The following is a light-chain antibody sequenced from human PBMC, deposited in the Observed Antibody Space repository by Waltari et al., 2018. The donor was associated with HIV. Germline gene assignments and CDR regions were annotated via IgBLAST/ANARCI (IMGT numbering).Light chain of an antibody. CDR2: FDS. J-gene: IGLJ2*01. CDR3: QVWDSSSDHVV. V-gene: IGLV3-21*01. Sequence: SYVVTQPPSVSVAPGKTATITCGGDKIGSKSVHWYQQKPGQAPMLVMFFDSDRPSGIPERLSGSNTGNTATLTISRVEVGDEADYYCQVWDSSSDHVVFGGGTKLTVL. CDR1: KIGSKS.